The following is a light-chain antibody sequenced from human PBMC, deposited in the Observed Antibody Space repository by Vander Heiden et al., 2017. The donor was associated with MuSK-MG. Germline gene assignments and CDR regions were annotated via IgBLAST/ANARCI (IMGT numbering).Light chain of an antibody. Sequence: VLTQSPATVSLSPAERATLSCRASHSLGSFLAWYQQRPGQAPRLLIYDASNRTTGTPARFGGSGWGTDFTLTISMLEPEDFAVYYCQQRRDWVTFGGGTKVEIK. CDR1: HSLGSF. V-gene: IGKV3-11*01. CDR3: QQRRDWVT. J-gene: IGKJ4*01. CDR2: DAS.